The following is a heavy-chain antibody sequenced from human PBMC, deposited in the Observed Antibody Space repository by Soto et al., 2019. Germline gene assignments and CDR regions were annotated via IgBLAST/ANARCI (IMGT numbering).Heavy chain of an antibody. CDR1: GYMFTEYD. D-gene: IGHD3-16*02. CDR2: IGGYNGHR. Sequence: GPEVQKPGASVKVSCTASGYMFTEYDITWVRQAPGQRLEWMGWIGGYNGHRKYAQKFQGRVTVTTEPSTNTAYMELRSLRVDHTAVHFCAGGGGYPGYGMDVWGQGTTVSVFS. V-gene: IGHV1-18*01. J-gene: IGHJ6*02. CDR3: AGGGGYPGYGMDV.